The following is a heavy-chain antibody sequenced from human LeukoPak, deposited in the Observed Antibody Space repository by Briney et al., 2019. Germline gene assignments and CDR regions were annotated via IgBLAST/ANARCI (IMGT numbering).Heavy chain of an antibody. CDR1: GFTFSDYY. D-gene: IGHD3-22*01. J-gene: IGHJ3*02. CDR2: ISSSGSTI. Sequence: PGGSLRLSCAASGFTFSDYYMSWIRQAPGKGLEWVSYISSSGSTIYYADSVKGRFTISRDNAKNSLYLQMNSLRAEDTAVYYCARDLNDSSGPARDDAFDIWGQGTMVTVSS. V-gene: IGHV3-11*01. CDR3: ARDLNDSSGPARDDAFDI.